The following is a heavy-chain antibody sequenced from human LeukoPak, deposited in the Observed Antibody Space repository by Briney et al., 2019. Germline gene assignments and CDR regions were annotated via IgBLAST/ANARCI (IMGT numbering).Heavy chain of an antibody. J-gene: IGHJ4*02. CDR1: GYTFTGYY. Sequence: ASVKVSCKASGYTFTGYYMHWVRQAPGQGLEWMGWISAYNGNTNYAQKLQGRVTMTTDTSTSTAYMELRSLRSDDTAVYYCARDEGIAARDYWGQGTLVTVSS. CDR2: ISAYNGNT. D-gene: IGHD6-6*01. CDR3: ARDEGIAARDY. V-gene: IGHV1-18*04.